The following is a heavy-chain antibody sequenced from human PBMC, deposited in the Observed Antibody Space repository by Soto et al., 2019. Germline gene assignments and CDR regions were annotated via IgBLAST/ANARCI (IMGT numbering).Heavy chain of an antibody. J-gene: IGHJ4*02. CDR3: ARALEGGYCSGGSCSTNFDC. CDR2: IYYSGST. D-gene: IGHD2-15*01. V-gene: IGHV4-30-4*01. CDR1: GGAISSGDYY. Sequence: PSETLSLTGTVSGGAISSGDYYWSWIRQPPGKGLEWIGYIYYSGSTYYNPSLKSRVTISVDTSKNQFSLKLSSVTAADTAVYYCARALEGGYCSGGSCSTNFDCWGKGTLVTVSS.